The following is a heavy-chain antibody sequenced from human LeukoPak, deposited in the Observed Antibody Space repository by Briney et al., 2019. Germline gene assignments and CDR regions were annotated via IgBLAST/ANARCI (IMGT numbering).Heavy chain of an antibody. J-gene: IGHJ4*02. CDR3: AKLRGYSYGYRAGYYFDY. V-gene: IGHV3-7*03. D-gene: IGHD5-18*01. CDR2: IKQDGSEK. Sequence: PGGSLRLSCAASGFTFSSYWMSWVRQAPGKGLEWVANIKQDGSEKYYVDSVEGRFTISRDNSKNTLYLQMNSLRAEDTAVYYCAKLRGYSYGYRAGYYFDYWGQGTLVTVSS. CDR1: GFTFSSYW.